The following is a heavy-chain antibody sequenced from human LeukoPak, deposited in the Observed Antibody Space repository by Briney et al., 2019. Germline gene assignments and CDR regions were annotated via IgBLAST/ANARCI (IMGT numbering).Heavy chain of an antibody. D-gene: IGHD6-13*01. CDR2: IIPIFGTA. V-gene: IGHV1-69*13. J-gene: IGHJ3*02. CDR3: ARGPLGAAAAGTKAFDI. Sequence: SVKVSCKASGGTFSSYAISWVRQAPRQGLEWMGGIIPIFGTANYAQKFQGRVTITADESTSTAYMELSSLRPEDTAVYYCARGPLGAAAAGTKAFDIWGQGTMVTVSS. CDR1: GGTFSSYA.